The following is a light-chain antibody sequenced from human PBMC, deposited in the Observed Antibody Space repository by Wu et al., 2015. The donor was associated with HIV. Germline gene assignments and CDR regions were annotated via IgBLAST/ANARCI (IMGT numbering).Light chain of an antibody. CDR1: QSISGY. Sequence: DIQMTQSPSSLSASVGDRATITCRTSQSISGYLNWYQQKPGKAPKLLIYAATSLQSGVPSRFSGSGSGTDFTLTINNLQPEDFATYHCQQSYSSPPTFGGGTKVEIK. CDR3: QQSYSSPPT. CDR2: AAT. V-gene: IGKV1-39*01. J-gene: IGKJ4*01.